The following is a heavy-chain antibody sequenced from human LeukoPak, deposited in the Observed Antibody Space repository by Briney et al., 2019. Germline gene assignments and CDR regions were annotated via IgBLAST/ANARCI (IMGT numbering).Heavy chain of an antibody. V-gene: IGHV3-23*01. CDR3: ARLHPIGY. D-gene: IGHD2-15*01. CDR1: GFTFSSYA. CDR2: ISGSGGTT. Sequence: GGSLRLSCAASGFTFSSYAMSWVRQAPGKGLEWVSGISGSGGTTYYADSVKGRFTISRDNAKNSLYLQMNSLRAEDTAVYYCARLHPIGYWGQGTLVTVSS. J-gene: IGHJ4*02.